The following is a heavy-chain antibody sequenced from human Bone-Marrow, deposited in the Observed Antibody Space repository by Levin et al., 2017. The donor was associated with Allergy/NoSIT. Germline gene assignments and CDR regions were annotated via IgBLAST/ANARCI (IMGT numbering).Heavy chain of an antibody. Sequence: LTGGSLRLSCTVSEFTFNNYAIHWVRQGPGKGLEWVSAIRGGGGTTYYADSVRGRFTLSRDNSKNTLYLQMSSLRAEDTAVYSCAKDVATIPYYFDSWGQGTLVTVSS. CDR1: EFTFNNYA. J-gene: IGHJ4*02. D-gene: IGHD5-12*01. CDR2: IRGGGGTT. CDR3: AKDVATIPYYFDS. V-gene: IGHV3-23*01.